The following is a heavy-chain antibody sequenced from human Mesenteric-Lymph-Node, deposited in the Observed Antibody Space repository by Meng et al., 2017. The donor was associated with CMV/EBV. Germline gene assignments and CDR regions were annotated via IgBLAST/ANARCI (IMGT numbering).Heavy chain of an antibody. CDR3: ARDIVGATYFDH. V-gene: IGHV4-31*03. Sequence: CTVSGGSINSGGYYWSWIRQHPGKGLEWIAYIYFTGPTYYNPSLKSRVSISLDSSKNQFSLKLTSVTAADTAVYYCARDIVGATYFDHWGQGTLVTVSS. CDR1: GGSINSGGYY. D-gene: IGHD1-26*01. J-gene: IGHJ4*02. CDR2: IYFTGPT.